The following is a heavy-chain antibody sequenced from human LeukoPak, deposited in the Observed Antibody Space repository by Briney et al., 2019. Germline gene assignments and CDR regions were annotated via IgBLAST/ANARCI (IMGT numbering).Heavy chain of an antibody. V-gene: IGHV3-74*01. Sequence: GGSLRLSCAASGFTFSGSAMHWVRQVPGKGLVWLSRINSDGSSTSYAASVKGRFTISRDDAKNTLYLQMNSLRAEDTAVYYCAKVGPPYGSGSYSYWGQGTLVTVSS. CDR2: INSDGSST. D-gene: IGHD3-10*01. CDR1: GFTFSGSA. J-gene: IGHJ4*02. CDR3: AKVGPPYGSGSYSY.